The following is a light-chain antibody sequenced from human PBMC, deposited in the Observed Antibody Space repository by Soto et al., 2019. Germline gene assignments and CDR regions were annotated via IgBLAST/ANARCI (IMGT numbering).Light chain of an antibody. J-gene: IGLJ1*01. CDR3: SSYTSTSTYV. Sequence: QSALTQPASVSGSPGQSITISCTGTSSDVGGYNFVSWYQQHPDKAPKLMIYDVSNRPSGVSTRFSGSKSGNTASLTISGLQAEDEADYYCSSYTSTSTYVFGTGTKVTVL. CDR2: DVS. V-gene: IGLV2-14*01. CDR1: SSDVGGYNF.